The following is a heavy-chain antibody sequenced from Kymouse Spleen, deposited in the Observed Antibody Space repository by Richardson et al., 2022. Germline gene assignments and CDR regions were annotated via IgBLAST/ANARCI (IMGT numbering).Heavy chain of an antibody. CDR1: GGSFSGYY. D-gene: IGHD3-3*01. CDR3: ARGNDFWSGSYAFDI. Sequence: QVQLQQWGAGLLKPSETLSLTCAVYGGSFSGYYWSWIRQPPGKGLEWIGEINHSGSTNYNPSLKSRVTISVDTSKNQFSLKLSSVTAADTAVYYCARGNDFWSGSYAFDIWGQGTMVTVSS. CDR2: INHSGST. J-gene: IGHJ3*02. V-gene: IGHV4-34*01.